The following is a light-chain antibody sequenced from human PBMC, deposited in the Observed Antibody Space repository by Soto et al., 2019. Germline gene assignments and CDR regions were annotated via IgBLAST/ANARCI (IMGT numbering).Light chain of an antibody. Sequence: EIVLTQSPGTLSLSPGDRATLSCWASESVSSGYLAWYQQKPGQAPSLLIYGTSGRATGIPDRFSGSGSRTDFTLTISRLEPGDFAVYYCQQYGTSPTFGGGTKVEI. CDR1: ESVSSGY. CDR2: GTS. CDR3: QQYGTSPT. V-gene: IGKV3-20*01. J-gene: IGKJ4*01.